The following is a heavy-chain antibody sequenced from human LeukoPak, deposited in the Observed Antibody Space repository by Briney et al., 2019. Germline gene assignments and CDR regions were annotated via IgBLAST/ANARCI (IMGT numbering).Heavy chain of an antibody. CDR1: GSTFSSYD. D-gene: IGHD6-6*01. V-gene: IGHV3-13*01. CDR2: IGTAGDT. CDR3: ARGRIAARYYYYYGMDV. J-gene: IGHJ6*02. Sequence: GGSLRLSCAASGSTFSSYDMHRVRQATGIGLEWVSAIGTAGDTYYPGSVKGRFTISRENAKNSLYLQMNSLRAGDTAVYYCARGRIAARYYYYYGMDVWGQGTTVTVSS.